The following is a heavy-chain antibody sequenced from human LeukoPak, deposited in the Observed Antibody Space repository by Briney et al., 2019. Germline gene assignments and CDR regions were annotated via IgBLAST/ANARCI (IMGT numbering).Heavy chain of an antibody. V-gene: IGHV4-38-2*02. Sequence: SETLSLTCTVSGYSISSISSTYYWGWVRQSPGKRLEWIGSSIYHSGSTYYNPSLQSRVTISIDTSKNQFSLKLSSVTAADTAVYYCARLRVQNYGGNWGFDYWGQGTLVTVSS. J-gene: IGHJ4*02. CDR2: SIYHSGST. CDR3: ARLRVQNYGGNWGFDY. CDR1: GYSISSISSTYY. D-gene: IGHD4-23*01.